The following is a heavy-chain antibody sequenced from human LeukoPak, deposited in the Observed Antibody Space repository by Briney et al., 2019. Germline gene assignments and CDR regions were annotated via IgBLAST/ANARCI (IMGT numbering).Heavy chain of an antibody. J-gene: IGHJ3*02. D-gene: IGHD2-2*02. CDR3: AKDSPRVPAAIRAFDI. CDR2: ISGSGGST. CDR1: GFTFSSYA. V-gene: IGHV3-23*01. Sequence: TGGSLRLSCAASGFTFSSYAMSWVRQAPGKGLEWVSAISGSGGSTYYADSVKGRFTISRDNSKNTLYLQMNSLRAEDTAVYYCAKDSPRVPAAIRAFDIWGQGTMVTVSS.